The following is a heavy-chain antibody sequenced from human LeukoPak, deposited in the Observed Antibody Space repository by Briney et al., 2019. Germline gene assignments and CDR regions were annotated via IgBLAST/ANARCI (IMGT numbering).Heavy chain of an antibody. CDR2: ISSSGGTI. V-gene: IGHV3-48*01. D-gene: IGHD1-14*01. CDR1: GFTFSSYS. Sequence: GGSLRLSCAASGFTFSSYSMNWVRQAPGKGLEWVSYISSSGGTIYYADSVKGRFTISRDNSKNTLYLQMNSLRAEDTAVYYCARDGHNDAFDIWGQGTMVTVSS. J-gene: IGHJ3*02. CDR3: ARDGHNDAFDI.